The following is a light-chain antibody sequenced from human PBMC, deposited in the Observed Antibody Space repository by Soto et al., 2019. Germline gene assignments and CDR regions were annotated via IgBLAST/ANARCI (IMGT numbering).Light chain of an antibody. CDR3: QSYDSNLSAYV. CDR1: SSNIGSNT. J-gene: IGLJ1*01. CDR2: GSG. V-gene: IGLV1-40*01. Sequence: QSVLAQPPSASGTPGQRVTISCSGSSSNIGSNTVNWYQQLSRDPKLLIYGSGNRPSGVPDRFSGSKSGTSASLAITGLQAEDEADYFCQSYDSNLSAYVFGTGTKVTVL.